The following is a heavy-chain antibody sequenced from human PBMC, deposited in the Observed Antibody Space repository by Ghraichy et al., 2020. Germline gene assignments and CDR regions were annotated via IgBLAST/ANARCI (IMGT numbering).Heavy chain of an antibody. CDR2: ISFAGRTQ. V-gene: IGHV3-23*01. Sequence: GESLNISCEASGLTFSNYAITWIRQAPGKGVELVSGISFAGRTQYYADSVKGRFTISRDNSKSTLYLQMDNLRAEDAAVYYCARCLLEPGTCHFDYWGQGTLVTVSS. CDR1: GLTFSNYA. D-gene: IGHD3-10*01. CDR3: ARCLLEPGTCHFDY. J-gene: IGHJ4*02.